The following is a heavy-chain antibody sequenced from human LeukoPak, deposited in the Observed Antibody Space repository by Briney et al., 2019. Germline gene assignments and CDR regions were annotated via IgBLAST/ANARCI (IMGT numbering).Heavy chain of an antibody. D-gene: IGHD3-10*01. Sequence: GGSLRLSCAASGFTFSSYWMSWVCQAPGKGLEWVANIKQDGSEKYYVDSVKGRFTISRDNSKNTLYLQMNSLRAEDTAVYYCAKAPPMVRGVIKARWFDPWGQGTLVTVSS. CDR1: GFTFSSYW. V-gene: IGHV3-7*03. CDR3: AKAPPMVRGVIKARWFDP. J-gene: IGHJ5*02. CDR2: IKQDGSEK.